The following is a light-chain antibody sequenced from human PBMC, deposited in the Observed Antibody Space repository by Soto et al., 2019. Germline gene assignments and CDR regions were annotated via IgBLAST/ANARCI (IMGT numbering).Light chain of an antibody. CDR3: AAWDDSLNARVV. J-gene: IGLJ2*01. CDR1: SSNIGSNT. Sequence: QSVLTQPPSASGTPGQRVTISCSGSSSNIGSNTVNWYQQLPGTAPKLLIYSSNQRPSGVPDRVSGSKSGTSASLAISGLQSEDEADYYCAAWDDSLNARVVFGGGTKLTVL. CDR2: SSN. V-gene: IGLV1-44*01.